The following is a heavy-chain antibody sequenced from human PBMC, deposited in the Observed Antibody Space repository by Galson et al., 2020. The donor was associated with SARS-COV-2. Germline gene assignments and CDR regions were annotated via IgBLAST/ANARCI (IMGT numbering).Heavy chain of an antibody. D-gene: IGHD3-22*01. CDR3: AKDGWRYDSSGYYYPPKLYYFDY. Sequence: GGSLRLSCAASGFTFSSYGMHWVRQAPGKGLEWVAVISYDGSNKYYADSVKGRFTISRDNSKNTLYLQMNSLRAEDTAVYYCAKDGWRYDSSGYYYPPKLYYFDYWGQRTLVTVSS. CDR2: ISYDGSNK. CDR1: GFTFSSYG. J-gene: IGHJ4*02. V-gene: IGHV3-30*18.